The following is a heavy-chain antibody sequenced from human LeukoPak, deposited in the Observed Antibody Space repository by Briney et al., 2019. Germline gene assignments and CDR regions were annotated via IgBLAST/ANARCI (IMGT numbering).Heavy chain of an antibody. D-gene: IGHD3-10*01. CDR3: ARGRRMVRGVIMAPNYFDY. J-gene: IGHJ4*02. Sequence: SETLSLTCAVYGGSFSGYYWSWIRQPPGKGLEWIGEINHSGSTTYNPSLKSRVTISVDTSKNQFSLKLSSVTAADTAVYYCARGRRMVRGVIMAPNYFDYWGQGTLVTVSS. CDR1: GGSFSGYY. CDR2: INHSGST. V-gene: IGHV4-34*01.